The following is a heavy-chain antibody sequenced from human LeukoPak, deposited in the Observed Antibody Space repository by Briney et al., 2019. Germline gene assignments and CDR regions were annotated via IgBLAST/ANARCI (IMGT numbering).Heavy chain of an antibody. D-gene: IGHD2-21*02. Sequence: PSETLSLTCTVSGGSISSGSYYWSWIRQPPGKGLEWIGYIYYSGSTNYNPSLKSRVTISVDTSKNQFSLKLSSVTAADTAVYYCARDLHVRSCGGDCYDHDAFDIWGQGTMVTVSS. CDR3: ARDLHVRSCGGDCYDHDAFDI. J-gene: IGHJ3*02. CDR2: IYYSGST. V-gene: IGHV4-61*01. CDR1: GGSISSGSYY.